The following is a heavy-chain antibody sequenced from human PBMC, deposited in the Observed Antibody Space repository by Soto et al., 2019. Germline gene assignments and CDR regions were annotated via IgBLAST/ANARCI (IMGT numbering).Heavy chain of an antibody. CDR1: GYSFTGYW. Sequence: GESLKISCKGSGYSFTGYWIGWVRQMPGKGLEWMGIIYPGDSDTRYSPSFQGQVTISADKSISTAYLQWSSLKASDTAMYYCAIPYCSRGSCYYYGMNVWGQGTTVTVSS. J-gene: IGHJ6*02. D-gene: IGHD2-15*01. V-gene: IGHV5-51*01. CDR2: IYPGDSDT. CDR3: AIPYCSRGSCYYYGMNV.